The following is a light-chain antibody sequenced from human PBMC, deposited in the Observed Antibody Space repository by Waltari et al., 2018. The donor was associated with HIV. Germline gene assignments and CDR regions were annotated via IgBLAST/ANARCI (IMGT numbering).Light chain of an antibody. V-gene: IGLV1-40*01. CDR1: SPNIGAGYD. CDR2: GNS. CDR3: QSYDSSLSVWL. Sequence: QSVLTQPPSVSGAPGQRVTIPCTGSSPNIGAGYDVPWYQPIPGTPPKPPIYGNSHRPSGVPDRFSGAKSGTSASLAITGLQAEDEAYYYCQSYDSSLSVWLFGGGTKLTVL. J-gene: IGLJ3*02.